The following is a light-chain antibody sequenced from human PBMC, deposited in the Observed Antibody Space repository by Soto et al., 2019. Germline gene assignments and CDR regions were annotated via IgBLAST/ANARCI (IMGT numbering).Light chain of an antibody. Sequence: DIQMTQSPSSLSASVGDRVTITCQASQDISNYLNWYQQKPGKAPKLLIYDASNLETGVPSRFSGSGSGTDFTFTIISLQPEDIATYYCQQYDNLQALTFGGGTKVEIK. CDR3: QQYDNLQALT. CDR2: DAS. V-gene: IGKV1-33*01. J-gene: IGKJ4*01. CDR1: QDISNY.